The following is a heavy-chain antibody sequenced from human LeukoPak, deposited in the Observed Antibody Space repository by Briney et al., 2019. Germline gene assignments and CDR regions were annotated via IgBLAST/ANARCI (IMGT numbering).Heavy chain of an antibody. CDR2: ISYDGSNK. Sequence: GGSLRLSCAASGFTVSNNYMSWVRQAPGKGLEWVAVISYDGSNKYYADSVKGRFTISRDSSKNTLYLQMNSLRAEDTAVYYCAKGLAVAGTADYWGQGTLVTVSS. CDR3: AKGLAVAGTADY. D-gene: IGHD6-19*01. CDR1: GFTVSNNY. V-gene: IGHV3-30*18. J-gene: IGHJ4*02.